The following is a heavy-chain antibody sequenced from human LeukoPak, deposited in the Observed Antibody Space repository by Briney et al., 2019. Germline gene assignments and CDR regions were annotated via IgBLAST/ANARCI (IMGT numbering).Heavy chain of an antibody. Sequence: PGGSLRLSCAASGFSVSSTDMSWVRQAPGKGLEWVSFIYSGGRTYSADSVKGRFTISRDNSKNTLYLQMNSLRAEDTAVYYCARARLAVSGNYFENWGQGTLVTVSS. CDR2: IYSGGRT. J-gene: IGHJ4*02. CDR3: ARARLAVSGNYFEN. V-gene: IGHV3-66*01. CDR1: GFSVSSTD. D-gene: IGHD6-19*01.